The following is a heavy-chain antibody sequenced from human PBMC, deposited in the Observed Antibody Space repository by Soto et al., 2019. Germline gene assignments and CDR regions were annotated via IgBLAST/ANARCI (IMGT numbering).Heavy chain of an antibody. Sequence: LHLVQSGAVVKKPGASVTVSCSASGYPVTAYYMHWVRQAPGRGLEWMGGINPATGAAKYTQTFPGRVTMTRDTATSTVFMELRGLTSEDTAVFYCARGGGVGVAGSAAFDMWGQGTLVTVSS. V-gene: IGHV1-2*02. J-gene: IGHJ3*02. CDR3: ARGGGVGVAGSAAFDM. CDR1: GYPVTAYY. CDR2: INPATGAA. D-gene: IGHD3-3*01.